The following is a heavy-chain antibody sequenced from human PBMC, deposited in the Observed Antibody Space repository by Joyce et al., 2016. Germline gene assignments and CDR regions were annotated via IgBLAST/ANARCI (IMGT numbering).Heavy chain of an antibody. Sequence: QVQLLESGPGLVKPSQTLSLTCTVSGGSISSGFYFWTWIRQHPGKGLEWIGYIYYSGRTYYNPSLKSRFIMSIDTSKNEFSLTVSSVTAADTSIYSCARHHNSRPYYFDSWGQGILVTVSS. D-gene: IGHD1-1*01. J-gene: IGHJ4*02. CDR2: IYYSGRT. CDR1: GGSISSGFYF. V-gene: IGHV4-31*03. CDR3: ARHHNSRPYYFDS.